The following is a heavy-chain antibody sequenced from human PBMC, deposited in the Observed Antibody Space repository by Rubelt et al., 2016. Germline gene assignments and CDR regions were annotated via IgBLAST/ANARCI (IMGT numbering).Heavy chain of an antibody. Sequence: QVQLQESGPGLVKPSGTLSLTCAVSGGSISSSNWWSWVRQPPGKGLQWIAEIDHSGSSNNNPALKSRGTISVDKANNQVSLKLASVTAADTAVYYCARSTVEWGQGTLVTVSS. D-gene: IGHD4-17*01. J-gene: IGHJ4*02. CDR3: ARSTVE. CDR1: GGSISSSNW. CDR2: IDHSGSS. V-gene: IGHV4-4*02.